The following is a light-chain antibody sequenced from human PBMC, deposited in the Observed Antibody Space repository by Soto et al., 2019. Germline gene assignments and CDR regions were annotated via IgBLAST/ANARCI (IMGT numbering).Light chain of an antibody. V-gene: IGKV3-20*01. CDR1: QSISSTH. J-gene: IGKJ2*01. CDR2: GAS. Sequence: EIVLTQSPGTLSLSPGERATLSCRASQSISSTHLAWYQQKPGQAPRLLIYGASSMATGIPDRFSGSGSGTDFTLTISRLEPEDFAGYYCQQFDNSKYTFGQGTKVEIK. CDR3: QQFDNSKYT.